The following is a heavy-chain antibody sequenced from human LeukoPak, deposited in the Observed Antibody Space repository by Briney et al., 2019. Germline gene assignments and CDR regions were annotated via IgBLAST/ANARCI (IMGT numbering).Heavy chain of an antibody. D-gene: IGHD3-10*01. CDR3: AIFGDKYGSGSYGDS. J-gene: IGHJ5*01. V-gene: IGHV5-51*01. Sequence: GESLKISCKGFGYTFSNYWIGWVRQMPGKGLEWMGIIYPDDSDTRYSPSFQGQVTISADKSIATAFLQWSSLKASDTAMYYCAIFGDKYGSGSYGDSWGQGTLVTVSS. CDR2: IYPDDSDT. CDR1: GYTFSNYW.